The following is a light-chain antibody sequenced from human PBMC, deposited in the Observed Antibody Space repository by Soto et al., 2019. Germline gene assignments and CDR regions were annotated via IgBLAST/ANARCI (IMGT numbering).Light chain of an antibody. CDR3: GAWDDSLGGAVV. CDR2: RND. CDR1: SSNIGSNY. V-gene: IGLV1-47*01. Sequence: SVLTQPPSASGTPGQRVTISCSGSSSNIGSNYVYWYQQLPGAAPKLLIYRNDQRRSGVPDRLSGAKSGTSASLAGRGLRSEDEADYYCGAWDDSLGGAVVVGGGTKLAVL. J-gene: IGLJ2*01.